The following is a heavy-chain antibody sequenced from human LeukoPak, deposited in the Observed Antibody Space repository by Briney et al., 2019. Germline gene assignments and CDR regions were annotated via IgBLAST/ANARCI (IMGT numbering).Heavy chain of an antibody. V-gene: IGHV4-59*01. CDR3: ARQNIVMDPGATGQGDYYFDR. Sequence: SETLSLTCTVSGGSISGYYWSWIRQSSGKGLEWLGYIHYTGTTRYNPSLKSRVTISVDTSKNHLSLKLSSVTAADTAVYYCARQNIVMDPGATGQGDYYFDRWGQGSLITVSS. D-gene: IGHD2/OR15-2a*01. CDR2: IHYTGTT. J-gene: IGHJ4*02. CDR1: GGSISGYY.